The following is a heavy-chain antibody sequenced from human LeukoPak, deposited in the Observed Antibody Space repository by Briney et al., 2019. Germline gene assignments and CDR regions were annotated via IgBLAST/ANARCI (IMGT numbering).Heavy chain of an antibody. CDR2: ISAYNGNT. CDR3: ARASPDYGDYAYYYYYMDV. Sequence: ASVKVSCKASGYTFTSYYMHWVRQAPGQGLEWMGWISAYNGNTNYAQKLQGRVTMTTDTSTSTAYMELRSLRSDDTAVYYCARASPDYGDYAYYYYYMDVWGKGTTVTVSS. CDR1: GYTFTSYY. J-gene: IGHJ6*03. D-gene: IGHD4-17*01. V-gene: IGHV1-18*04.